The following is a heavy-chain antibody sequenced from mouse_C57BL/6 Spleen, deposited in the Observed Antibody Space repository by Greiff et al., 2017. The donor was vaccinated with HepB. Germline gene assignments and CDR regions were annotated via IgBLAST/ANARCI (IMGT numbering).Heavy chain of an antibody. CDR1: GYSFTSYY. V-gene: IGHV1-66*01. CDR2: IYPGSGNT. J-gene: IGHJ4*01. Sequence: QVQLQQSGPELVKPGASVKISCKASGYSFTSYYIHWVKQRPGPGLEWIGWIYPGSGNTKYNEKFKGKATLTADTSSSTAYMQLSSLTSEDSAVYYCASPYYYGSSYEDMDYWGQGTSVTVSS. D-gene: IGHD1-1*01. CDR3: ASPYYYGSSYEDMDY.